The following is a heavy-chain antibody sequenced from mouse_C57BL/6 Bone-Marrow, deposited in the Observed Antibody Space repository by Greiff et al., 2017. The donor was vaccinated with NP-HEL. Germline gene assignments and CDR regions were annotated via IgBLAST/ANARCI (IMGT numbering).Heavy chain of an antibody. V-gene: IGHV5-16*01. D-gene: IGHD1-1*01. CDR3: AREGYYGWYFDV. Sequence: EVQVVESEGGLVQPGSSMKLSCTASGFTFSDYYMAWVRQVPEKGLEWVANINYDGSSTYYLDSLKSRFIISRDNAKNILYLQMSSLKSEDTATYYCAREGYYGWYFDVWGTGTTVTVSS. J-gene: IGHJ1*03. CDR1: GFTFSDYY. CDR2: INYDGSST.